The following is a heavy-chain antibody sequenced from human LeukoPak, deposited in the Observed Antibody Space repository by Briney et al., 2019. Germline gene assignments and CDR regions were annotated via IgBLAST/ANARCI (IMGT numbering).Heavy chain of an antibody. D-gene: IGHD3-10*01. J-gene: IGHJ4*02. CDR2: ISYDGGNK. V-gene: IGHV3-30*03. CDR3: ATLPIVRGVIIFDY. CDR1: GFTFSSYG. Sequence: GGSLRLSCAASGFTFSSYGMHWVRQAPGKGLEWVAVISYDGGNKYYADSVKGRFTISRDNSKNTLYLQMNSLRAEDTAVYYCATLPIVRGVIIFDYWGQGTLVTVSS.